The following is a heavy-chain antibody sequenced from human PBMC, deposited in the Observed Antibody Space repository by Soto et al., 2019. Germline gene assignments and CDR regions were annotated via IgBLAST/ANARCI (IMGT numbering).Heavy chain of an antibody. CDR3: ARQPYSSGWPSGFDP. V-gene: IGHV4-4*02. J-gene: IGHJ5*02. D-gene: IGHD6-19*01. Sequence: QVQLQESGPGLVKPSGTLSLTCAVSGGSISSSNWWSWVRQPPGKGLEWIGEIYHSGSTNYTPSLKSRVTISGDKSKNQFSLKLSSVTAADTAVYYCARQPYSSGWPSGFDPWGQGTLVTVSS. CDR1: GGSISSSNW. CDR2: IYHSGST.